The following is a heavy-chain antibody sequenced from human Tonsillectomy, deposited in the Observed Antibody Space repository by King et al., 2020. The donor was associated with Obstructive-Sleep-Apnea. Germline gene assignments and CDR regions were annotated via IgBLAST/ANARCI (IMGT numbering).Heavy chain of an antibody. CDR2: INYGGTT. J-gene: IGHJ4*02. Sequence: VQLQQWGAGLLKPSETLSLTCAVYGGSFSGYYWSWIRQPPGKGLEWIGEINYGGTTDHNPPLKSRVTIPVDTSKSQVSLKLSSVTAADTAVYYCARGDRISIFGVVTRYFFDFWGQGTLVAVSS. D-gene: IGHD3-3*01. V-gene: IGHV4-34*01. CDR1: GGSFSGYY. CDR3: ARGDRISIFGVVTRYFFDF.